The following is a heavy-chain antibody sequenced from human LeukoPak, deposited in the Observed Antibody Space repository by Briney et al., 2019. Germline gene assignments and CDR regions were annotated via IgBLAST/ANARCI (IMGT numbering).Heavy chain of an antibody. V-gene: IGHV1-18*01. CDR2: ISPHSHTT. D-gene: IGHD2-8*01. CDR3: ARGQSMYY. J-gene: IGHJ4*02. CDR1: GDSFSNYA. Sequence: ASVKVSCKASGDSFSNYAIYWVRQAPGQGLEWVGWISPHSHTTHYAEKVQGRVTMTTDTFTTTVYMELRSLRSDDTAVYFCARGQSMYYWGQGTPVTVSS.